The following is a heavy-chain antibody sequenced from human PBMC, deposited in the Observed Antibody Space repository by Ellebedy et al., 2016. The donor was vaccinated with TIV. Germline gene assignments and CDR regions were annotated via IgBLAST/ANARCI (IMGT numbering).Heavy chain of an antibody. V-gene: IGHV3-21*01. Sequence: PGGSLRLSCVASGFTFTDYNMNWVRQAPGKGLEWVSPISSSSTYIFYAASMKGRFTISRDNAKNSLYLQMNTLRAEDTAVYYCVRTRRIGGGYFDYWGQGTLVTVSS. J-gene: IGHJ4*02. CDR1: GFTFTDYN. D-gene: IGHD2/OR15-2a*01. CDR3: VRTRRIGGGYFDY. CDR2: ISSSSTYI.